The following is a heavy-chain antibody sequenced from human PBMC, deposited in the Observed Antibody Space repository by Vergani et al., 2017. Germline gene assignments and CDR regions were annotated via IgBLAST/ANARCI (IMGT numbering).Heavy chain of an antibody. V-gene: IGHV4-59*01. CDR2: IYYSGST. J-gene: IGHJ4*02. Sequence: QVQLQESGPGLVKPSETLSLTCTVSGGSIISYYWSWIRQPPGKGLEWIGYIYYSGSTNYNPSLKSRVTISVDTSKNPFALKRSSVTAADTAVYYCARARPGIMFDYWGQGTLVTVSS. CDR3: ARARPGIMFDY. CDR1: GGSIISYY.